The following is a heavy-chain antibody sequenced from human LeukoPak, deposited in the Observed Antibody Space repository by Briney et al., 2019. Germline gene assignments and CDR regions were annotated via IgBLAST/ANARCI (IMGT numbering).Heavy chain of an antibody. Sequence: SETLSLTCAVYGGSFSGYYWSWIRQPPGKGLEWIGEINYSGSTNYNPSLKSRVTISVDTSKNQFSLKLGSVTAADTAVYYCARRTGLRELFSEYYFDYWGQGTLVTVSS. CDR2: INYSGST. CDR3: ARRTGLRELFSEYYFDY. V-gene: IGHV4-34*01. CDR1: GGSFSGYY. D-gene: IGHD1-7*01. J-gene: IGHJ4*02.